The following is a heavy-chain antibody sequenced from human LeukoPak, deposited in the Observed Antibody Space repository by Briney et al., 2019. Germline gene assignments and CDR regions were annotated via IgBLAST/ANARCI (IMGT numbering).Heavy chain of an antibody. CDR2: IYWDGDK. CDR3: AHRSSSWLNFDY. J-gene: IGHJ4*02. CDR1: GFSLSSSGVG. V-gene: IGHV2-5*02. D-gene: IGHD6-13*01. Sequence: ESGPTLVNPTQTLTLTCTFSGFSLSSSGVGVGWIRQPPGKALEWLALIYWDGDKRYSPSLKSRLTITKDTSKNQVVLTLTNMDPVDTATYYCAHRSSSWLNFDYWGQGTLVTVSS.